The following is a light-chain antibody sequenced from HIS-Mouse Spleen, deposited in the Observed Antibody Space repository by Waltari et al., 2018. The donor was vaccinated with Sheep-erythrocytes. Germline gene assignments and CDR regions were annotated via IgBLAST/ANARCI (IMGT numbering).Light chain of an antibody. Sequence: QSALTQPASVSGSPGQSITISCTGTSSDVGSYNLISWYQQHPGKAPKLMIYEGSKRPSGVPDRFSGSKSGNTASLTISGLQAEDEADYYCCSYAGSYNHVFATGTKVIVL. J-gene: IGLJ1*01. CDR2: EGS. CDR1: SSDVGSYNL. V-gene: IGLV2-14*02. CDR3: CSYAGSYNHV.